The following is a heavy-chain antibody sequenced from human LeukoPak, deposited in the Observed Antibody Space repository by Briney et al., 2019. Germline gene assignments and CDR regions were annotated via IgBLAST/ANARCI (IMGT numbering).Heavy chain of an antibody. J-gene: IGHJ4*02. CDR2: ISSGSSYI. Sequence: PGGSLRLSCAASGFTFSSYSMNWVRQAPGKGLEWVSSISSGSSYIYYADSVKGRFTISRDNAKNSLYLQMNSLRAEDTAVYYCARAYIVATSLGYWGQGTLVTVSS. V-gene: IGHV3-21*01. D-gene: IGHD5-12*01. CDR1: GFTFSSYS. CDR3: ARAYIVATSLGY.